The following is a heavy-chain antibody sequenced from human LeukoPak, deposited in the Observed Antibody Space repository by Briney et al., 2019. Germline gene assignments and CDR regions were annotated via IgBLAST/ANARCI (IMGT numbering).Heavy chain of an antibody. CDR1: GYTFTSYD. CDR3: ARDSSTRDDYYYYYGMDV. Sequence: APVKVSCKASGYTFTSYDINWVRQATGQGLEWMGWTNPNSGNTGYAQKFQGRVTMTRNTSISTDYMELSSLRSEDTAVYYCARDSSTRDDYYYYYGMDVWGQGTTVTVSS. J-gene: IGHJ6*02. V-gene: IGHV1-8*01. D-gene: IGHD2-2*01. CDR2: TNPNSGNT.